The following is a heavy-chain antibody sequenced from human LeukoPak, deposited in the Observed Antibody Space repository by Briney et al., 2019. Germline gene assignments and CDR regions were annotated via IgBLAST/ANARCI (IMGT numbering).Heavy chain of an antibody. V-gene: IGHV4-59*08. Sequence: SETLSLTCTVSGGSIGSYYWSWIRQPPGKGLEWIGYIFYSGSTNYNPSLRSRVTISVDTYKNQFSLKVSSVTAADTAVYYCARLARGRWFDPWGQGTLVTVSS. CDR1: GGSIGSYY. J-gene: IGHJ5*02. D-gene: IGHD6-6*01. CDR3: ARLARGRWFDP. CDR2: IFYSGST.